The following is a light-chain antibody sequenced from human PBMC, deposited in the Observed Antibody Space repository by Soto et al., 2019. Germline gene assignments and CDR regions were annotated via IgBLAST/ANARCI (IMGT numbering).Light chain of an antibody. Sequence: EIVMTQSPGTLSVSPGESVTLSCRASLTMNNNIAWYQHKPGQAPRLLLFGASSRATSVPGRFSGSGFGTEFTLSISSLQSEDFAVYYCQQYNERPPWTFGQGTTVEMK. CDR3: QQYNERPPWT. J-gene: IGKJ1*01. V-gene: IGKV3-15*01. CDR1: LTMNNN. CDR2: GAS.